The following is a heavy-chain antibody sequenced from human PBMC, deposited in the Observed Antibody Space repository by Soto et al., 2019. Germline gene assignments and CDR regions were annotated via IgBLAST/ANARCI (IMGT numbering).Heavy chain of an antibody. CDR2: ISSSSSTI. V-gene: IGHV3-48*02. J-gene: IGHJ6*02. Sequence: GGSLRLSCATSGFTFSSYSMNWVRQAPGKGLEWVSYISSSSSTIYYADSVKGRFTISRDNAKNSLYLQMNSLRDEDTAVYYCARPEYSSSSYGMDVWGQGTTVTVSS. CDR3: ARPEYSSSSYGMDV. D-gene: IGHD6-6*01. CDR1: GFTFSSYS.